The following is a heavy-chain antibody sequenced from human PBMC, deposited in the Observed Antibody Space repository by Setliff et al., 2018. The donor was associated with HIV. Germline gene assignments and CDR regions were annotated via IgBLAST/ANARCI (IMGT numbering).Heavy chain of an antibody. Sequence: SVKVSCKASGGTFSSYTINWVRQAPGQGLEWMGRSIPILGIGNDEQAQKFKGRVTFTADKSTSTAYMELSSLRSEDTAVYYCARCGAGEWHLYMDVWGNGTAVTVSS. CDR3: ARCGAGEWHLYMDV. D-gene: IGHD3-16*01. V-gene: IGHV1-69*02. CDR2: SIPILGIG. CDR1: GGTFSSYT. J-gene: IGHJ6*03.